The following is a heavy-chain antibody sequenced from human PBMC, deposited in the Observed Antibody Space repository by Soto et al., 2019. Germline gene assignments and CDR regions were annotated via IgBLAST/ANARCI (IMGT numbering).Heavy chain of an antibody. CDR1: GFTFSSYA. CDR3: AKEGEHSSGWANFDY. Sequence: EVQLLESGGGLVQPGGSLRLSCAASGFTFSSYAMSWVRQAPGKGLEWVSALSGSGGSTYYADSVKGRFTISRDNSKNTLYLQRNSLRAEDAAVDYCAKEGEHSSGWANFDYWGQGTPVTVSS. V-gene: IGHV3-23*01. J-gene: IGHJ4*02. D-gene: IGHD6-19*01. CDR2: LSGSGGST.